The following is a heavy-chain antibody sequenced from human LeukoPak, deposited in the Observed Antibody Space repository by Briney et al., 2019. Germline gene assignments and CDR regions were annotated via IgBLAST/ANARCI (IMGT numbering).Heavy chain of an antibody. Sequence: ASVKVSCKASRYTFTSYDINWVRQATGQGLEWMGWMNPNSGNTGYAQKFQGRVTMTRNTSISTAYMELSSLRSEDTAVYYCARGSGVSDAFDIWGQGTMVTVSS. J-gene: IGHJ3*02. CDR2: MNPNSGNT. CDR3: ARGSGVSDAFDI. V-gene: IGHV1-8*01. CDR1: RYTFTSYD. D-gene: IGHD3-22*01.